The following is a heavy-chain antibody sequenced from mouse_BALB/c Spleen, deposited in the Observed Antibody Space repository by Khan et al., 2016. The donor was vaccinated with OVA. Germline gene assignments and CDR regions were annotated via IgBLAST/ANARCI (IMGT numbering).Heavy chain of an antibody. CDR3: ARSDGNYKFTY. V-gene: IGHV9-3-1*01. J-gene: IGHJ3*01. D-gene: IGHD2-1*01. CDR1: GYTLTDYG. Sequence: QIQLVQSGPELKKPGETVKISCKASGYTLTDYGMNWVRQSPGKGLKWMGWINTYTGEPTYADDFKGRFAFSLETSASTAYLQVSNLKNEDTATYCCARSDGNYKFTYWGQGTLVTVSA. CDR2: INTYTGEP.